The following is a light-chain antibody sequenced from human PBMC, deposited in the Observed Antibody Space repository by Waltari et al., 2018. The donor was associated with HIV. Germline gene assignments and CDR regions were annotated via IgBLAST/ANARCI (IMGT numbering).Light chain of an antibody. V-gene: IGKV1-9*01. J-gene: IGKJ2*01. CDR1: QAITSY. CDR3: QQLHTYPFT. CDR2: SAS. Sequence: DIQLTQSPSFMSASVGDRVTITCRASQAITSYLAWYQQKLGKAPKLLIYSASILERGVPSRFSGGGSETEFSLTISSLQPEDSATYSCQQLHTYPFTFGQGPSSRSN.